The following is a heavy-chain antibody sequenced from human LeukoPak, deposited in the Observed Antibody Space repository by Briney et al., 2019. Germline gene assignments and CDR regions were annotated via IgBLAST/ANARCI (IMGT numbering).Heavy chain of an antibody. CDR1: GYTFTGYY. Sequence: ASVNVSCKASGYTFTGYYMHWVRQAPGQGLEWMGWINPNSSSTNYAQKFQGRVTMTSDTSINTDYMELSSLRSDDTAVYYCARDFNWNAGDYWRQGTLVTVSS. J-gene: IGHJ4*02. CDR3: ARDFNWNAGDY. CDR2: INPNSSST. V-gene: IGHV1-2*02. D-gene: IGHD1-20*01.